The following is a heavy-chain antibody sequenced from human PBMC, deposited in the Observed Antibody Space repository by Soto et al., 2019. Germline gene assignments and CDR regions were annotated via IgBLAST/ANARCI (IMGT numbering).Heavy chain of an antibody. D-gene: IGHD5-12*01. CDR2: INHSGST. J-gene: IGHJ4*02. V-gene: IGHV4-34*01. Sequence: ESRSLTCPVYVGSFSGYYWSWVRPPPGKGLEWIGEINHSGSTNYNPSLKNRVTISVDTSKNQFSLKLSSVTAAETAVYYFARGPYRRDGYNPFDYWGQGTLVPASS. CDR3: ARGPYRRDGYNPFDY. CDR1: VGSFSGYY.